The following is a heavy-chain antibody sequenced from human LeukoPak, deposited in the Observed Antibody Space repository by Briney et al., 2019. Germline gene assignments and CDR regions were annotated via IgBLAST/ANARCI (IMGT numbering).Heavy chain of an antibody. Sequence: SDTLSLTCAVYGGSFSGYYWRWIRQPPGKGLEWIEEINHSGSTNYNPSLKSRVTISVDTSKNQFSLKLSSVTAADTAVYYCVSSSRVGGIDYWGQGTLVTVSS. D-gene: IGHD6-13*01. CDR1: GGSFSGYY. V-gene: IGHV4-34*01. CDR2: INHSGST. CDR3: VSSSRVGGIDY. J-gene: IGHJ4*02.